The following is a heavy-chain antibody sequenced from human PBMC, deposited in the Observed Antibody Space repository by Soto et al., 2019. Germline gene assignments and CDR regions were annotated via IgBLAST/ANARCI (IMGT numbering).Heavy chain of an antibody. Sequence: SETLSLTCAVSGYSISSSNWWGWIRQPPGKGLEWSGYIYYSGTTYYNPSLKSRVTMSVDTSKNQFSLKLTSVTAVDTAVYYCARREIQGPIDYWGQGTLVTVSS. CDR1: GYSISSSNW. V-gene: IGHV4-28*01. CDR2: IYYSGTT. J-gene: IGHJ4*02. CDR3: ARREIQGPIDY. D-gene: IGHD1-26*01.